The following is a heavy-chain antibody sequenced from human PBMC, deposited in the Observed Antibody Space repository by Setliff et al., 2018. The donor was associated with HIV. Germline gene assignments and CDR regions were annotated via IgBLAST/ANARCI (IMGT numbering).Heavy chain of an antibody. CDR1: GGFISSSSYY. J-gene: IGHJ3*02. CDR3: ARDQGYSYGFYAFDI. D-gene: IGHD5-18*01. CDR2: IYYSGGT. Sequence: SETLSLTCTVSGGFISSSSYYWGWIRQPPGKGLEWIGSIYYSGGTYCNPSLKSRVTISVDTSKNQFSLKLSYVTAADTAVYYCARDQGYSYGFYAFDIWGQGTMVTVS. V-gene: IGHV4-39*07.